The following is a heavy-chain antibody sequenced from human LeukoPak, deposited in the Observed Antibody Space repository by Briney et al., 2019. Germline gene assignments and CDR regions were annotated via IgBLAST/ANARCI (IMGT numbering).Heavy chain of an antibody. CDR1: GYTFTSYY. CDR3: ARSPSTYDYVWGSYRFDY. J-gene: IGHJ4*02. D-gene: IGHD3-16*01. Sequence: GASVKVSCKASGYTFTSYYIHWVRQAPGQGPEWTGIIIPSGGSTRYAQKFQGRVTMTRDTSTSTVYMELSSLRSEDTAMYYCARSPSTYDYVWGSYRFDYWGQGTLVTVSS. V-gene: IGHV1-46*01. CDR2: IIPSGGST.